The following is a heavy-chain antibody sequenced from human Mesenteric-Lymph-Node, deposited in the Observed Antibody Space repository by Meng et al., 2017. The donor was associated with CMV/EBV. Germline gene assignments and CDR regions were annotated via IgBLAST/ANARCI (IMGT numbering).Heavy chain of an antibody. CDR3: ARGLYGSGTYYPDAFDI. J-gene: IGHJ3*02. Sequence: GGSLKISCAASGFTVSSIYMGWVRQAPGRGLEWVSVFYSGGSTYYADSVKGRFTISRDNSKNTLHLQMNSLRAEDTAVYYCARGLYGSGTYYPDAFDIWGQGTMVTVSS. CDR2: FYSGGST. D-gene: IGHD3-10*01. CDR1: GFTVSSIY. V-gene: IGHV3-66*02.